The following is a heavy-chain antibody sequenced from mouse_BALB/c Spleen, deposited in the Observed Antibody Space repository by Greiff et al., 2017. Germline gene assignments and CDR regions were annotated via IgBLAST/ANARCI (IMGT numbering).Heavy chain of an antibody. CDR1: GFTFSSFG. J-gene: IGHJ2*01. D-gene: IGHD1-2*01. CDR2: ISSGSSTI. Sequence: EVKVVESGGGLVQPGGSRKLSCAASGFTFSSFGMHWVRQAPEKGLEWVAYISSGSSTIYYADTVKGRFTISRDNPKNTLFLQMTSLRSEDTAMYYCARAPNSLLLGYWGQGTTLTVSS. V-gene: IGHV5-17*02. CDR3: ARAPNSLLLGY.